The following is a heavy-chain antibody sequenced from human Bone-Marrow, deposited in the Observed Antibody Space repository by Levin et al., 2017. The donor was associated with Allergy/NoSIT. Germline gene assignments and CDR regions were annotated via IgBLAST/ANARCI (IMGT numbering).Heavy chain of an antibody. CDR2: INWNGKSVP. V-gene: IGHV3-20*01. CDR1: GFTFEDHG. Sequence: TGGSLRLSCAAAGFTFEDHGLTWVRQVPGKGLEWVSSINWNGKSVPGYADSVKGRFTISRDNVKKSLYLHMNNLRAEDTAFYHCGRDLSVEGGWFSDYWGQGTLVTVS. J-gene: IGHJ4*02. CDR3: GRDLSVEGGWFSDY. D-gene: IGHD6-19*01.